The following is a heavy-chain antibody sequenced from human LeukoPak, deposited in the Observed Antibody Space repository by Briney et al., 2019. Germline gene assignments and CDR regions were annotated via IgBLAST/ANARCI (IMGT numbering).Heavy chain of an antibody. D-gene: IGHD6-13*01. CDR1: GGSISSSNW. J-gene: IGHJ4*02. CDR2: IYHSGST. Sequence: PSETLSLTCAVSGGSISSSNWWSWVRQPPGKGLEWIGEIYHSGSTNYNPSLKSRVTISVDTSKNQFSLKLSSVTAADTAVYYCARGEQLPTDFDYWGQGTLVTVSS. CDR3: ARGEQLPTDFDY. V-gene: IGHV4-4*02.